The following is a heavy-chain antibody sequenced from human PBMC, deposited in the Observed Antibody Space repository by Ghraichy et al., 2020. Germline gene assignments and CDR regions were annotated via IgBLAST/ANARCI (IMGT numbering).Heavy chain of an antibody. CDR3: ARTPQNGDWEDYYYYYMDV. CDR1: GFTFSDYY. Sequence: GGSLRLSCAASGFTFSDYYMSWIRQAPGKGLEWVSYISSSGSTIYYADSVKGRFTISRDNAKNSLYLQMNSLRAEDTAVYYCARTPQNGDWEDYYYYYMDVWGKGTTVTVSS. CDR2: ISSSGSTI. V-gene: IGHV3-11*01. J-gene: IGHJ6*03. D-gene: IGHD3/OR15-3a*01.